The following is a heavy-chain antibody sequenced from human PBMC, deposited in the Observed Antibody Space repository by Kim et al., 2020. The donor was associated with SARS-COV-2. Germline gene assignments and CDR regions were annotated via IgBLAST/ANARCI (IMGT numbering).Heavy chain of an antibody. Sequence: LKSRVTIAVDTSNNQFSLTLGSVTAADTAVYYCARGTSRYQLLEGYYFDYWGQGTLVTVSS. V-gene: IGHV4-34*01. D-gene: IGHD2-2*01. J-gene: IGHJ4*02. CDR3: ARGTSRYQLLEGYYFDY.